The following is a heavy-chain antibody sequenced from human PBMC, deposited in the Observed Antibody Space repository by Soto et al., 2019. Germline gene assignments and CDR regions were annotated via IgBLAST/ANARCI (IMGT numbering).Heavy chain of an antibody. J-gene: IGHJ6*02. V-gene: IGHV2-5*02. Sequence: QITLKESGPTLVKPTQTLTLTCTFSGLSLSTIGEGVGWIRQPPGKALEWLALVYWDDDKRYSPSLKSRLTNTKDTSVNQVVLTMTNMGPVDTATYYCVQTRCGGDCLQSYSSHSYYGLDVWGQGTTVTVSS. CDR2: VYWDDDK. CDR3: VQTRCGGDCLQSYSSHSYYGLDV. CDR1: GLSLSTIGEG. D-gene: IGHD2-21*02.